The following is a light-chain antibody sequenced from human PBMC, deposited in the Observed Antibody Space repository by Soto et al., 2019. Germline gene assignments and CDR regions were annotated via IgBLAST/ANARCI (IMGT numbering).Light chain of an antibody. Sequence: QAVLTQPASVSGSPGQSITISCTGTSSDVGGYNYVSWYQQHPGKAPKLMIYDVSNRPSGVSNRFSGSKSGNTASLTISGLKAEDEADYYCSSYTSSSTVVFGGGTKLTV. CDR2: DVS. V-gene: IGLV2-14*01. J-gene: IGLJ2*01. CDR1: SSDVGGYNY. CDR3: SSYTSSSTVV.